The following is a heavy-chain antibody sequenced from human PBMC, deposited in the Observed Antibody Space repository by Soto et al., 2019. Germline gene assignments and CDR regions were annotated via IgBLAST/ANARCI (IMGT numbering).Heavy chain of an antibody. CDR1: GGTFSSYA. J-gene: IGHJ5*02. CDR2: IIPIFGTT. D-gene: IGHD3-3*01. CDR3: AISYYGFWSGYYTGREYIWFDP. V-gene: IGHV1-69*15. Sequence: QVQLVQSGAEMKKPGSSVKVSCKASGGTFSSYAISWVRQAPGQGLEWMGMIIPIFGTTNYAQKFQGRVTITADESTSTAYMELSSLRSEDTAVYYCAISYYGFWSGYYTGREYIWFDPWGQGTLVTVSS.